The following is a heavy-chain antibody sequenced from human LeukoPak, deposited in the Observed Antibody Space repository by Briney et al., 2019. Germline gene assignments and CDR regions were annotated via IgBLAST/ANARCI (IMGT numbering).Heavy chain of an antibody. CDR1: GYTFTQFA. V-gene: IGHV7-4-1*02. D-gene: IGHD3-3*01. CDR3: ARDAPDGGVSKFDY. J-gene: IGHJ4*02. Sequence: ASVTVSFTTSGYTFTQFAINWMRQAPGQGLEWMGWINMYTGNPIYAQGFTGRFVFSLDTSVSTAYLQISSLKAEDTAVYYCARDAPDGGVSKFDYWGQGTLVTVSS. CDR2: INMYTGNP.